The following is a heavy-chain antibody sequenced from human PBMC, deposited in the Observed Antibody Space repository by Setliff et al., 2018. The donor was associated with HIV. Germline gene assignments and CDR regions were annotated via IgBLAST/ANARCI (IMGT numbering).Heavy chain of an antibody. V-gene: IGHV4-34*09. J-gene: IGHJ5*02. Sequence: SETLSLTCAVYGAPFSGFHWSWIRQHPGKGLEWIGYIYYSGSTYYDPSLKSRVTISVDTSKNQFSLRLSSVTAADTAVFYCARRGPGDQTWFDPWGQGILVTVSS. CDR3: ARRGPGDQTWFDP. CDR1: GAPFSGFH. CDR2: IYYSGST. D-gene: IGHD7-27*01.